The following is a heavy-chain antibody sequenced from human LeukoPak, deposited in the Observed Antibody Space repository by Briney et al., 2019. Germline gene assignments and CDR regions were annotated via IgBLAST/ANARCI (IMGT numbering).Heavy chain of an antibody. D-gene: IGHD3-3*01. CDR2: LYSGGTT. CDR1: GFTFTTYG. CDR3: ARISIDFWIGFPAFDY. J-gene: IGHJ4*02. V-gene: IGHV3-53*01. Sequence: GSLSLSCAASGFTFTTYGMSWVRQAPGKGLEWVSFLYSGGTTYYAASVKGRFTISRDNSKNTLYLQMNSLRAEDTAVYYCARISIDFWIGFPAFDYWGQGTLVIVSS.